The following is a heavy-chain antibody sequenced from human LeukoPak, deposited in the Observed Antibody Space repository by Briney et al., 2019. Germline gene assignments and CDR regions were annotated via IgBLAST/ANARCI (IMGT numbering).Heavy chain of an antibody. J-gene: IGHJ4*02. CDR2: IIPIFGTA. V-gene: IGHV1-69*05. CDR1: GGTFSSYA. CDR3: ARVPWMGATYYFDY. Sequence: SVKVSCKASGGTFSSYAISWVRQAPGQGLEWMGGIIPIFGTAKYAQKFQGRVTITTDESTSTAYMELSSLRSEDTAVYYCARVPWMGATYYFDYWGQGTLVTVSS. D-gene: IGHD1-26*01.